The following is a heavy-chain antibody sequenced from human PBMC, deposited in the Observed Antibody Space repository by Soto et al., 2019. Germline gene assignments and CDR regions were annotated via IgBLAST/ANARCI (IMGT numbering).Heavy chain of an antibody. CDR1: GFTFSSYA. CDR2: IRGSGGST. J-gene: IGHJ6*02. Sequence: GGSLRLSCAASGFTFSSYAMSWVRQAPGKGLEWVSAIRGSGGSTYYADSVKGRFTISRDNSKNTLYLQMNSLRAEDTAVYYCAKQPGIAVAGTYYYYGMDVWGQGTTVTVSS. CDR3: AKQPGIAVAGTYYYYGMDV. D-gene: IGHD6-19*01. V-gene: IGHV3-23*01.